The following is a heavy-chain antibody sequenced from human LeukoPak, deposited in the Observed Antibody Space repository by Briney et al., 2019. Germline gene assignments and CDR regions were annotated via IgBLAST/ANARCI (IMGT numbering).Heavy chain of an antibody. D-gene: IGHD6-13*01. J-gene: IGHJ6*03. V-gene: IGHV3-30*14. CDR1: GFTFSGYA. CDR3: TRGREQLDRGRYYYYYIDV. CDR2: ISYDGSNK. Sequence: GRSLRLSCAASGFTFSGYAMHWVRQAPGKGLEWVAVISYDGSNKYYADSVKGRFTISRDNSNNTLYLQMNSLRAEDTAVYYCTRGREQLDRGRYYYYYIDVWGKGTTVTVSS.